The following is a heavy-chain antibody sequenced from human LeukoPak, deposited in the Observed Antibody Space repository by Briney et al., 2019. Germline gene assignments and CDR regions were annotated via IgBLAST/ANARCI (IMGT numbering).Heavy chain of an antibody. J-gene: IGHJ1*01. D-gene: IGHD2-2*02. Sequence: SETLSLTCTVSGGSISSYYWSWIRQPPGKGLEWIGYIYYSGSTNYNPSLKSRVTISVDTSKNQFSLKLSSVTAADTAVYYCARSYCSSTSCYTLHFQHWGQGTLVTVSS. V-gene: IGHV4-59*08. CDR1: GGSISSYY. CDR2: IYYSGST. CDR3: ARSYCSSTSCYTLHFQH.